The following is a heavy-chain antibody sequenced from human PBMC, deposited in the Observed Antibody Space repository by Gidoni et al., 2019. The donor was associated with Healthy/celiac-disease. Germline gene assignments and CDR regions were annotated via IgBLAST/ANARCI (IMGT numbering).Heavy chain of an antibody. Sequence: QVQLVESGGGLVKPGGSLRLSCAASGFTFSDYYMSCIRQAPGKGLEWVSYISSSSSYTNYADSVKGRFTISRDNAKNSLYLQMNSLRAEDTAVYYCARVGGSKYYFDYWGQGTLVTVSS. CDR3: ARVGGSKYYFDY. CDR1: GFTFSDYY. V-gene: IGHV3-11*06. CDR2: ISSSSSYT. J-gene: IGHJ4*02. D-gene: IGHD3-16*01.